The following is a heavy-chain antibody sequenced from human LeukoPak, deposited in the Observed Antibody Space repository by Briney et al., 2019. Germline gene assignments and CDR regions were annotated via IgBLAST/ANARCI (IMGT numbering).Heavy chain of an antibody. CDR1: PFTLNEYY. CDR3: ASRDGAFDY. V-gene: IGHV3-11*04. J-gene: IGHJ4*02. CDR2: ISRSGSDI. Sequence: GGSLSLSCAASPFTLNEYYMSWIRQAAGQGREWLSYISRSGSDIEYADSVKGRFTLSRDHAKNSLYLQVNSLSAQDTAVYYCASRDGAFDYWGQGTLVTVSS.